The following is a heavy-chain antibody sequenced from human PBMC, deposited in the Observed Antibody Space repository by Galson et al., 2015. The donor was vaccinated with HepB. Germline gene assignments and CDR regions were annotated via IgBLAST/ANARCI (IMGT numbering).Heavy chain of an antibody. CDR2: IYSGGST. J-gene: IGHJ3*02. V-gene: IGHV3-66*01. D-gene: IGHD1-7*01. CDR1: GFTVSSNY. Sequence: SLRLSCATSGFTVSSNYMSWVRQAPGKGLEWVSVIYSGGSTYYADSVKGRFTISRDNSKNTLYLQMNSLRGEDTAVYYCARDWGRGVYNWNFRRDFDIWGQGTMVTVSS. CDR3: ARDWGRGVYNWNFRRDFDI.